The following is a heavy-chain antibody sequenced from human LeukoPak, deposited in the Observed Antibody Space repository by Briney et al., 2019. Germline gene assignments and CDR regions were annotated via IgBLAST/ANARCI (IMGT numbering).Heavy chain of an antibody. Sequence: GGSLRLSCAASGFTFSGSAMHWVRQASGKGLEWVGRIRSKANSYATTYAASVKGRFTISRDDSKNTAYLQMNSLKTEDTAVYYCTSGLSVLRSNNTPVDYWGQGTLVTVSS. CDR3: TSGLSVLRSNNTPVDY. J-gene: IGHJ4*02. D-gene: IGHD4-17*01. V-gene: IGHV3-73*01. CDR2: IRSKANSYAT. CDR1: GFTFSGSA.